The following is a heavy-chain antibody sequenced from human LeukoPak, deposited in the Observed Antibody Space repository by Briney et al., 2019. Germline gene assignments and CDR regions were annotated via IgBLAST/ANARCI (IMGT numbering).Heavy chain of an antibody. CDR3: ARVVTGRYCSSTSCHWRAWFDP. CDR2: VTAFNENT. V-gene: IGHV1-18*01. CDR1: GFALTTYN. J-gene: IGHJ5*02. D-gene: IGHD2-2*01. Sequence: ASVKVSCKASGFALTTYNIVWLRQPPGQGLEWVGWVTAFNENTDYSRKVQGRVTITADESTSTAYMELSSLRSEDTAVYYCARVVTGRYCSSTSCHWRAWFDPWGQGTLVTVSS.